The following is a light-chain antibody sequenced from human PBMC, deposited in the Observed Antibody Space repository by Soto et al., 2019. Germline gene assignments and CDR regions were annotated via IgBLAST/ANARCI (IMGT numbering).Light chain of an antibody. Sequence: DIQLTQSPSTLSASVGERVTITCRASQTVNTWLAWYQHKPGKAPKLLIYDASVLETGVPSRFSGFSSGTESHLTIISLHREDFAPYFCQQKNYYSPEGLTFGGGTKVEI. CDR3: QQKNYYSPEGLT. J-gene: IGKJ4*01. V-gene: IGKV1-5*01. CDR2: DAS. CDR1: QTVNTW.